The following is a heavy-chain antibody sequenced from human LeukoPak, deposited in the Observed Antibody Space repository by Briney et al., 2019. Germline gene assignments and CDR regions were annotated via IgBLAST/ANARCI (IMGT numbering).Heavy chain of an antibody. V-gene: IGHV4-59*08. J-gene: IGHJ4*02. CDR2: IYYSGST. D-gene: IGHD1-26*01. Sequence: PSETLSLTCTVSGGSISSYYWSWIRQPPGKGLEWIGYIYYSGSTNYNPSLKSRVTISVDTSKNQFSLKLSSVTAADTAVYYCARQGRIYSFDYWGQGTLVTVSS. CDR1: GGSISSYY. CDR3: ARQGRIYSFDY.